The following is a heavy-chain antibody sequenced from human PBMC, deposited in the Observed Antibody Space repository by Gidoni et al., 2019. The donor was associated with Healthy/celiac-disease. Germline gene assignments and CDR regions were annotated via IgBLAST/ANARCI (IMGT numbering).Heavy chain of an antibody. CDR1: GGSFSGYY. Sequence: QVQLQQWGAGLLKPSETLSLTCAVYGGSFSGYYWSWIRQPPGKGLEWIGEINHSGSTNYNPSLMSRVTISVDTSKNQFSLKLSSVTAADTAVYYCARGCRLCGLVYAMRHYFDYWGQGTLVTVSS. D-gene: IGHD2-8*01. J-gene: IGHJ4*02. CDR3: ARGCRLCGLVYAMRHYFDY. CDR2: INHSGST. V-gene: IGHV4-34*01.